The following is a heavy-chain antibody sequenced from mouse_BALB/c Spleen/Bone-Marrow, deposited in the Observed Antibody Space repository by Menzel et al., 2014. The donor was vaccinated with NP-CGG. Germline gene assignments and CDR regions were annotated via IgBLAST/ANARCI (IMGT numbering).Heavy chain of an antibody. CDR3: ARDDYDY. Sequence: QVQLKQSGPELVKPGASVRISCKASGYTFTSYYIHWVKQRPGQGLEWIGWIFPGNFYTKFNENFKGRATQTADKSSSTAYMHLSSLTSEDSAVYFCARDDYDYWGQGTTLTVSS. D-gene: IGHD2-4*01. V-gene: IGHV1S56*01. J-gene: IGHJ2*01. CDR2: IFPGNFYT. CDR1: GYTFTSYY.